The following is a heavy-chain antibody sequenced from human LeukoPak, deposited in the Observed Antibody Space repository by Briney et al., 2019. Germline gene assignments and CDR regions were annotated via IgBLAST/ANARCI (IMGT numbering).Heavy chain of an antibody. J-gene: IGHJ6*03. CDR1: GFTVSSNY. CDR3: ARFTGGGYSYGYVHYYCYMGV. Sequence: GGSLRLSCAASGFTVSSNYMSWVRQAPGKGLEWVSVIYSGGSTYYADSVKGRFTISRDNSKNTLYLQMNSLRAEDTAVYYCARFTGGGYSYGYVHYYCYMGVWGKGTTVTVSS. V-gene: IGHV3-53*01. CDR2: IYSGGST. D-gene: IGHD5-18*01.